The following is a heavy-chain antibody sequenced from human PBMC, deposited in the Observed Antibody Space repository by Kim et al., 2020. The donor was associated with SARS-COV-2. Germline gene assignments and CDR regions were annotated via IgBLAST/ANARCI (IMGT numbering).Heavy chain of an antibody. CDR1: GFTFSSYW. V-gene: IGHV3-7*01. D-gene: IGHD6-13*01. J-gene: IGHJ6*02. CDR3: ARLSGNYSSSWYDPYYYYGMDV. CDR2: IKQDGSEK. Sequence: GGSLRLSCAASGFTFSSYWMSWVRQAPGKGLEWVANIKQDGSEKYYVDSVKGRFTISRDNAKNSLYLQMNSLRAEDTAVYYCARLSGNYSSSWYDPYYYYGMDVWGQGTTVTVSS.